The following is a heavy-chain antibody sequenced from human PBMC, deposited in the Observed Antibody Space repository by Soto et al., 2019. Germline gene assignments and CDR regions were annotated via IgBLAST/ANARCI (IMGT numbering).Heavy chain of an antibody. J-gene: IGHJ5*02. Sequence: SETLSLTCTVSGGSISSYYWSWIRQPPGKGLEWIGYIYYSGTTSYNPSLKSRVTISIDTSKNQLSLKLTSVTAADTAVYYCARENLRWFDPWGQGTLGTVPQ. CDR3: ARENLRWFDP. CDR2: IYYSGTT. CDR1: GGSISSYY. V-gene: IGHV4-59*01.